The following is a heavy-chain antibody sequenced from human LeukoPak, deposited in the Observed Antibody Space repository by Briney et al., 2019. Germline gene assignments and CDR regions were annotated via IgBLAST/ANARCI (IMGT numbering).Heavy chain of an antibody. V-gene: IGHV1-46*01. CDR3: AREAPSMGLEPPFDY. D-gene: IGHD1-14*01. Sequence: ASVKVSCKASGYTFTSYYMHWVRQAPGQGLEWMGIINPSGGSTSYAQKFQGRVTTTRDMSTSTVYMELSSLRSEDTAVYYCAREAPSMGLEPPFDYWGQGTLVTVSS. CDR2: INPSGGST. CDR1: GYTFTSYY. J-gene: IGHJ4*02.